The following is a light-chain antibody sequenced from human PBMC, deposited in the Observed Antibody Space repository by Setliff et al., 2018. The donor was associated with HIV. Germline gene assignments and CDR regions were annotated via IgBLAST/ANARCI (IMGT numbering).Light chain of an antibody. Sequence: SVLTQPASVSGSPGQSIIISCTGTSSDVGGYNYVSWYQQHPGKAPKLIIYEVTNRPSGVSDRFSGSKSVNTASLTISGLQTEDEADHYCNSYTTSGTRVFGTGTKVTVL. J-gene: IGLJ1*01. V-gene: IGLV2-14*01. CDR2: EVT. CDR1: SSDVGGYNY. CDR3: NSYTTSGTRV.